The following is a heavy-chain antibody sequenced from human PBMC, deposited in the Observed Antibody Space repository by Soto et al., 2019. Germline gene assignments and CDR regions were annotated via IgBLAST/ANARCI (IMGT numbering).Heavy chain of an antibody. V-gene: IGHV3-7*03. Sequence: EVQLVESGGGLVQPGGSLRLSCAASGFTFSSDWMSWVRQAPGKGLEWVANIKQDGSEKYYVDSVKGRFTISRDNANNSLYLQMNSLRAEDTAVYYCARDPEGSYYSRFRAFDIWGQGTMVTVSS. CDR2: IKQDGSEK. J-gene: IGHJ3*02. CDR3: ARDPEGSYYSRFRAFDI. D-gene: IGHD1-26*01. CDR1: GFTFSSDW.